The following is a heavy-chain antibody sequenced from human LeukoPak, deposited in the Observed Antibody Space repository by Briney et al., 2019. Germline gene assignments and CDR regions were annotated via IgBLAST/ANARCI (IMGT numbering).Heavy chain of an antibody. V-gene: IGHV3-7*01. CDR3: ARGSTGYCSGGSCYGGPWFDP. Sequence: GGSLRLSCAASGFTFSSYWMSWVRQAPGKGLEWVANIKQDGSEKYYVDSVKGRFTISRDNAKNSLYLQMNSLRAEDTAVYYCARGSTGYCSGGSCYGGPWFDPWGQGTLVTVSS. J-gene: IGHJ5*02. CDR2: IKQDGSEK. CDR1: GFTFSSYW. D-gene: IGHD2-15*01.